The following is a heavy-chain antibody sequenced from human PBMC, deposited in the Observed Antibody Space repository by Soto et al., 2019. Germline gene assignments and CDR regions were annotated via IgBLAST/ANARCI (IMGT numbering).Heavy chain of an antibody. CDR1: GFTFSSYE. D-gene: IGHD1-20*01. J-gene: IGHJ5*02. CDR2: ISSSGSTI. V-gene: IGHV3-48*03. CDR3: ARDRYEGITGTPVDGFDP. Sequence: EVQLVESGGGLVQPGGSLRLSCAASGFTFSSYEMNWVRQAPGKGLEWVSYISSSGSTIYYADSVKGRFTISRDNAKNSLYLQMNSLRAEDTAVYYCARDRYEGITGTPVDGFDPWGQGTLVTVSS.